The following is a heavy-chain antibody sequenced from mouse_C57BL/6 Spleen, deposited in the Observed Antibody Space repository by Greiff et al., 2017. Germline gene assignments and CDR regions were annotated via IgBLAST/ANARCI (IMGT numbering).Heavy chain of an antibody. Sequence: VQLQQSGAELVRPGASVKLSCTASGFNIKDYYMHWVKQRPEQGLEWIGRIDPEDGDTEYAPKFQGKATMTADTSSNTAYLQLSSLTSEGTAVYYCTTYYAYYRNFDDWGQGTTLTVSS. CDR2: IDPEDGDT. CDR1: GFNIKDYY. J-gene: IGHJ2*01. CDR3: TTYYAYYRNFDD. V-gene: IGHV14-1*01. D-gene: IGHD2-14*01.